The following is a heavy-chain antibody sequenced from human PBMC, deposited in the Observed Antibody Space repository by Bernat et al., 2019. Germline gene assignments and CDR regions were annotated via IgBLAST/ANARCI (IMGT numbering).Heavy chain of an antibody. CDR2: SSESGDRT. CDR1: GFTFSSHA. CDR3: AKEECSGGDCYATDY. V-gene: IGHV3-23*01. D-gene: IGHD2-21*02. Sequence: EVRLLESGGGLVQPGGSLRLSCAASGFTFSSHAMNWVRQGPGKGLEWVSRSSESGDRTDYADSVEGRFTISRDNSKNTLYLQMNSLRAEDTAVYYCAKEECSGGDCYATDYWGQGTLVTVSS. J-gene: IGHJ4*02.